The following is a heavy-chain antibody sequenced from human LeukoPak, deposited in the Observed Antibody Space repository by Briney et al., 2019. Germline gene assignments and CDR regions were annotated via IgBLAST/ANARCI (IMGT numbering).Heavy chain of an antibody. V-gene: IGHV4-30-4*08. CDR3: ARETVPAATTNWFDP. J-gene: IGHJ5*02. D-gene: IGHD2-2*01. Sequence: SETLSLTCTVSGGSISSGDYYWSWIRQPPGKGLEWIGYIYYSGSTYYNPSLKRRVTISVDTSKNQFSLKLSSVTAADTAVYYCARETVPAATTNWFDPWGQGTLVTVSS. CDR2: IYYSGST. CDR1: GGSISSGDYY.